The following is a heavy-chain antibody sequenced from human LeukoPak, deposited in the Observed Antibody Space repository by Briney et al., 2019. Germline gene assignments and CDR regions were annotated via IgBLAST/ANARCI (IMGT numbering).Heavy chain of an antibody. V-gene: IGHV4-30-4*01. CDR1: GGSISSGDYY. D-gene: IGHD2-15*01. CDR3: AREGCSGDSCYDDY. Sequence: PSEILSLTCTVSGGSISSGDYYWSWIRQPPGKGLEWIGYIYYSGSTYYNPSLKSRVTISVDTSKNQFSLKLTSVTGADTAVYYCAREGCSGDSCYDDYWGQGTLVTVSS. J-gene: IGHJ4*02. CDR2: IYYSGST.